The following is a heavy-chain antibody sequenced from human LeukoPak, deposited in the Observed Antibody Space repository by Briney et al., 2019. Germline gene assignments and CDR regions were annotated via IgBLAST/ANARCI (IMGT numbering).Heavy chain of an antibody. V-gene: IGHV3-7*03. CDR1: GFTFSSYW. CDR2: INHNGNVN. D-gene: IGHD3-16*01. J-gene: IGHJ6*02. CDR3: ARGGGLDV. Sequence: GGSLRLSCAASGFTFSSYWMNWARQAPGKGLEWVASINHNGNVNYYVDSVKGRFTISRDNAKNSLYLQMSNLRAEDTAVYFCARGGGLDVWGQGPRSPSP.